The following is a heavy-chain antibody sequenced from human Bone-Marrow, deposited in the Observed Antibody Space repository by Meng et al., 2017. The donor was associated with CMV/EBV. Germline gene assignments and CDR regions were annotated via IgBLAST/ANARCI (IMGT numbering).Heavy chain of an antibody. CDR3: ARPPTVTSGFMDV. D-gene: IGHD4-11*01. J-gene: IGHJ6*02. CDR2: INGDGRRS. V-gene: IGHV3-74*01. Sequence: GESLKISCTASRFTFSDYWMHWVRQAPGKGLVWFARINGDGRRSNYADSVKGRLTISRDNAKSTLYLQMNSLRDEDTAVYYCARPPTVTSGFMDVWGQRTTVTVSS. CDR1: RFTFSDYW.